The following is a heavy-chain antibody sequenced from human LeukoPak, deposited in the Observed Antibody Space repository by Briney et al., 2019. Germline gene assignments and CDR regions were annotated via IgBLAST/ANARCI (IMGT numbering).Heavy chain of an antibody. CDR1: GFTFSSYS. V-gene: IGHV3-21*01. Sequence: GGSLRLSCAASGFTFSSYSMNWVRQAPGKGLEWVSSISSSGTDILYADSVKGRFTTSRDNAKNSLYLQMNSLRTEDTAVYYCTRDPRVLDYWGQGTLVTVSS. J-gene: IGHJ4*02. CDR2: ISSSGTDI. D-gene: IGHD3-10*01. CDR3: TRDPRVLDY.